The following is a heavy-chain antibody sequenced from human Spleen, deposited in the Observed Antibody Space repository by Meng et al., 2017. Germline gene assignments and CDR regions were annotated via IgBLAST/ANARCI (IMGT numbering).Heavy chain of an antibody. CDR3: ARVALGIAAAGGITYFDY. CDR2: IYYSGST. J-gene: IGHJ4*02. CDR1: GGSISSSSYY. Sequence: SETLSLTCTVSGGSISSSSYYWGWIRQPPGKGLEWIGSIYYSGSTYYNPSLKSRVTISVDTSKNQFSLKLSSVTAADTAVYYCARVALGIAAAGGITYFDYWGQGTLVTVSS. V-gene: IGHV4-39*07. D-gene: IGHD6-13*01.